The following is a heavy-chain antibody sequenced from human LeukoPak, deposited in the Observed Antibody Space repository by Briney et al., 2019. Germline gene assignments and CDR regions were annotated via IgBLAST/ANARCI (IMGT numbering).Heavy chain of an antibody. V-gene: IGHV1-2*02. Sequence: GASVKVSCKASGYTFTGYYMHWVRQAPGQGLEWMGWINPNSGGTNYAQKFKGRVTMTRDTSISTAYMELSRVRSDDTAVYYCARRGYSYGYENGVLDYWGQGILVTVSS. CDR2: INPNSGGT. CDR1: GYTFTGYY. D-gene: IGHD5-18*01. J-gene: IGHJ4*02. CDR3: ARRGYSYGYENGVLDY.